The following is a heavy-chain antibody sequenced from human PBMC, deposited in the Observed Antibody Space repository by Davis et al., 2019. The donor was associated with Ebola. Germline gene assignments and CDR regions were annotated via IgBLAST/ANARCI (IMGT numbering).Heavy chain of an antibody. J-gene: IGHJ4*02. CDR1: GYTFTSYG. V-gene: IGHV1-18*01. CDR2: ISAYNGNT. Sequence: AASVKVSCKASGYTFTSYGISWVRQAPGQGLEWMGWISAYNGNTNYAQKLQGRVTMTTDTSTNTAYMELRSLRSEDTAVYYCARGRPHGDYGDWGQGTLVTVSS. D-gene: IGHD4-17*01. CDR3: ARGRPHGDYGD.